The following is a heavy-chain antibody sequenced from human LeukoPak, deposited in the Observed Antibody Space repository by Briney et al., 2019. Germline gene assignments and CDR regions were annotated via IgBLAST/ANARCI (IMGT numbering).Heavy chain of an antibody. J-gene: IGHJ5*02. Sequence: VASVKVSCKASGYTFTSHGISWVRQAPGQGLEWMGWISAYNGDTKYAQNLQGRVTLTTYTLTTTAYLELGSLTSDDTAVYYCVRDPSNTSGWKTWFDPWGQGTLVTVSS. CDR2: ISAYNGDT. V-gene: IGHV1-18*01. CDR3: VRDPSNTSGWKTWFDP. CDR1: GYTFTSHG. D-gene: IGHD6-19*01.